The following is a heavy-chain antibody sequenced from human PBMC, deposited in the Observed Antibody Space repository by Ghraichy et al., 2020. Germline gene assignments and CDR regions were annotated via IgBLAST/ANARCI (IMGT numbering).Heavy chain of an antibody. CDR1: GFTFNKSW. Sequence: GGSLRLSCRPSGFTFNKSWMTWVRQAPGKGLEWVAGIKKDGSDEYYLDSVKGRFTISRDNARNSLYLQMTSLRAEDTAVYYCAIWGDSWGFDYWGQGTLVTVSS. CDR3: AIWGDSWGFDY. CDR2: IKKDGSDE. J-gene: IGHJ4*02. D-gene: IGHD3-16*01. V-gene: IGHV3-7*01.